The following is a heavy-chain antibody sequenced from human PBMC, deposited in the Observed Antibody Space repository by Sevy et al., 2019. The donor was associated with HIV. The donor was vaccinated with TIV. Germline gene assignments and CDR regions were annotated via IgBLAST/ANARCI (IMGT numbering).Heavy chain of an antibody. J-gene: IGHJ6*02. Sequence: SQTLSLTCAISGDSVCSNSAAWNWIRQSPSRGLEWLGRTYYRSKWYNDYAVAVKSRITINPDTSKNQFSLQLNSVTPEDTAVYYCAREVELTYYFGMDVWGQGTTVTVSS. CDR3: AREVELTYYFGMDV. V-gene: IGHV6-1*01. D-gene: IGHD1-7*01. CDR2: TYYRSKWYN. CDR1: GDSVCSNSAA.